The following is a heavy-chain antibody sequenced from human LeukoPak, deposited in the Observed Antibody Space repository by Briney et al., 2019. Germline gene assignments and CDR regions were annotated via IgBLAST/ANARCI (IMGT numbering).Heavy chain of an antibody. D-gene: IGHD1-26*01. CDR2: IYPGDSGP. J-gene: IGHJ3*01. CDR3: GMSGDRVPLQDDVFDV. CDR1: GYSFTSYC. Sequence: GESLKISCKGSGYSFTSYCIGWVRQMPGKGLEWVGIIYPGDSGPTYSPSFQGQVTISVDKSINTAYLQWSSLQASDTAMYYCGMSGDRVPLQDDVFDVWGQGTMVTVS. V-gene: IGHV5-51*01.